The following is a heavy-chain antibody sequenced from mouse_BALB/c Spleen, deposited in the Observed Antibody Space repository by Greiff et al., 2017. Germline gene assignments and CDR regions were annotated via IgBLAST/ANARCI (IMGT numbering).Heavy chain of an antibody. CDR1: GFTFSSYG. V-gene: IGHV5-6-3*01. D-gene: IGHD2-10*02. Sequence: EVMLVESGGGLVQPGGSLKLSCAASGFTFSSYGMSWVRQTPDKRLELVATINSNGGSTYYPDSVKGRFTISRDNAKNTLYLQMSSPKSEDTAMYYCARRYGPSSAWFAYWGQGTLVTVSA. J-gene: IGHJ3*01. CDR3: ARRYGPSSAWFAY. CDR2: INSNGGST.